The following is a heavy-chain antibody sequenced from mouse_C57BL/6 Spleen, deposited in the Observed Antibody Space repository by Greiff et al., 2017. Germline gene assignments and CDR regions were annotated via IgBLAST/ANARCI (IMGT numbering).Heavy chain of an antibody. V-gene: IGHV1-55*01. CDR3: ARGWGRDWYFDV. Sequence: QVHVKQPGAELVKPGASVKMSCKASGYTFTSYWITWVKQRPGQGLEWIGDIYPGSGSTNYNEKFKSKATLTVATSSSTAYMQLSSLTSEDSAVYYCARGWGRDWYFDVWGTGTTVTVSS. D-gene: IGHD2-3*01. CDR1: GYTFTSYW. J-gene: IGHJ1*03. CDR2: IYPGSGST.